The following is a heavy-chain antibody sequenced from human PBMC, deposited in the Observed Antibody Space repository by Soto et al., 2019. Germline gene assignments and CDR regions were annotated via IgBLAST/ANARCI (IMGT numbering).Heavy chain of an antibody. CDR3: ARHGYNYGGGYFDY. CDR1: GVTVSSNY. J-gene: IGHJ4*02. Sequence: EVQLVESGGGLVQPGGSLRLSCAASGVTVSSNYMSWVRQAPGKGLEWVSVIYSGGSTYYADSVKGRFTISRDNSKNTLYLQKNSLGAEETAVDYCARHGYNYGGGYFDYWGQGTLVTVSS. CDR2: IYSGGST. D-gene: IGHD5-18*01. V-gene: IGHV3-66*04.